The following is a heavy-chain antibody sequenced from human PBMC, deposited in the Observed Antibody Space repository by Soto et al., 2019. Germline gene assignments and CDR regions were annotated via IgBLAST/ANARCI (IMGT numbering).Heavy chain of an antibody. D-gene: IGHD6-13*01. CDR3: ARAAATGTFIFDY. CDR1: GGSISSGGYY. J-gene: IGHJ4*02. CDR2: IYYSGTT. Sequence: SETLSLTCTVSGGSISSGGYYWSWIRQHPGKGLEWIGYIYYSGTTYYNPSLKSRVTISLDTSKNQLSLKLSSVTAADTAVYYCARAAATGTFIFDYWGQGTLVTVSS. V-gene: IGHV4-31*02.